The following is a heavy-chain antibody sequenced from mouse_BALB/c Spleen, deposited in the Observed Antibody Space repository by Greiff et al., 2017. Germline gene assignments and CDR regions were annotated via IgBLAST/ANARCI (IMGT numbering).Heavy chain of an antibody. CDR3: ARSLRSRGAMDY. J-gene: IGHJ4*01. CDR1: GYTFTSYW. V-gene: IGHV1-7*01. CDR2: LNPSTGYT. Sequence: QVQLQQSGAELAKPGASVKMSCKASGYTFTSYWMHWVKQRPGQGLEWIGYLNPSTGYTEYNQKFKDKATLTADKSSSTAYMQLSSLTSEDSAVYYCARSLRSRGAMDYWGQGTSVTVSS. D-gene: IGHD1-1*01.